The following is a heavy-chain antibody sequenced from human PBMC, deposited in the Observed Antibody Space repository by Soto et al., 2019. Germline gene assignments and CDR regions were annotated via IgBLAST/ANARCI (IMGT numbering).Heavy chain of an antibody. D-gene: IGHD2-2*02. V-gene: IGHV1-69*13. J-gene: IGHJ6*02. CDR3: ARLNCSSTSCYRYGMDV. CDR2: IIPIFGTA. Sequence: SVKVSCKASGGAFSSYAISWVRQAPGQGLEWMGGIIPIFGTANYAQKFQGRVTITADESTSTAYMELSSLRSEDTAVYYCARLNCSSTSCYRYGMDVWGQGTTVTVSS. CDR1: GGAFSSYA.